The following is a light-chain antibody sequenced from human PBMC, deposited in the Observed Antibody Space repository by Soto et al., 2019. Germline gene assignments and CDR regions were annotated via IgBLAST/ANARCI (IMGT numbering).Light chain of an antibody. CDR3: QQYYIYPPT. CDR1: XSIGTY. J-gene: IGKJ4*01. CDR2: AAS. Sequence: AIRMTQSPSSFSASTGDRVTITCRASXSIGTYLAWYQQIPGRAPKLLIFAASTLQRGVPSRFSGSGSGTDFTLTISCLQSEDFATYYCQQYYIYPPTFGGGTKVEIK. V-gene: IGKV1-8*01.